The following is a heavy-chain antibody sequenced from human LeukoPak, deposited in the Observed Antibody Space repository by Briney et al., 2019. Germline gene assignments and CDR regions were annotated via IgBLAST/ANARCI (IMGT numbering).Heavy chain of an antibody. V-gene: IGHV4-4*09. CDR1: GGSLRNYY. D-gene: IGHD3-22*01. J-gene: IGHJ2*01. Sequence: SETLSLTCIVSGGSLRNYYWSWIRQPPAAGLEWTGYIYAGGVTNYNPSLTRPVTISVDTSKHQLYLKLRSVTAADTAVYYCARHASTQYDSSVYSYIPPRWYSDLWDRGTPVTVSS. CDR2: IYAGGVT. CDR3: ARHASTQYDSSVYSYIPPRWYSDL.